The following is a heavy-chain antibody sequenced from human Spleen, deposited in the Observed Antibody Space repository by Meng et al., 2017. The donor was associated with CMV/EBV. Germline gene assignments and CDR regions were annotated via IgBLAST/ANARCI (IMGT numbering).Heavy chain of an antibody. CDR1: GGSFSGYY. CDR2: INHSGST. V-gene: IGHV4-34*01. CDR3: ARGYSGWPFDY. J-gene: IGHJ4*02. Sequence: QVQLQQWGAGLLKPSETLSLTCAVYGGSFSGYYWSWFRQPPGKGLEWIGEINHSGSTNYNPSLKSRVTISVDTSKNQFSLKLSSVTAADTAVYYCARGYSGWPFDYWGQGTLVTVSS. D-gene: IGHD6-19*01.